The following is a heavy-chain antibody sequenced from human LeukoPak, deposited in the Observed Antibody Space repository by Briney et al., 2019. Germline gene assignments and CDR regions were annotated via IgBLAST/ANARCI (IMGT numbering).Heavy chain of an antibody. CDR2: IVVGGGNT. D-gene: IGHD6-13*01. CDR3: AADVEQLGPFDY. V-gene: IGHV1-58*02. CDR1: GFTFTSSA. Sequence: SVKVSCKASGFTFTSSAMQWVRQARGQRLEWIGWIVVGGGNTNYAQKFQERVTITRDMSTSTAYMELSSLRSEDTAVYYCAADVEQLGPFDYWGQGTLVTVSS. J-gene: IGHJ4*02.